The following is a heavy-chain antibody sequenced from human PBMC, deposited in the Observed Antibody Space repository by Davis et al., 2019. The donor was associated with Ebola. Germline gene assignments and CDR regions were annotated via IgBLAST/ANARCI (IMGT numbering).Heavy chain of an antibody. J-gene: IGHJ4*02. CDR3: ALYCQRVSACPPDAY. V-gene: IGHV3-23*01. D-gene: IGHD6-19*01. CDR2: IGGSGGNI. Sequence: PGGSLRLSCAASGFTFSSYAMTWVRQAPGKGLEWVSVIGGSGGNIHYADFVKGRFTISRDNFKNTLYLQMNTLRAEDTALYYCALYCQRVSACPPDAYWGQGTLVTVSS. CDR1: GFTFSSYA.